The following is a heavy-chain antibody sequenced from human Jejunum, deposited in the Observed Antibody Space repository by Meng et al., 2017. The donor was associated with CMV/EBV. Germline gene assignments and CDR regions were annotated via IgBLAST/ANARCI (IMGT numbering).Heavy chain of an antibody. J-gene: IGHJ4*02. D-gene: IGHD1-26*01. Sequence: QGQVQESGPGLVKPSETLSLTCTVSGGSINNYYWSWIRQSSGKGLEWIGRFYSSDTYNYHPSLNSRVTMSLDTSKKQFSLILSSVTAADTARYYCARGPGASTREGFDHWGLGTLVTVSS. CDR2: FYSSDTY. CDR3: ARGPGASTREGFDH. CDR1: GGSINNYY. V-gene: IGHV4-4*07.